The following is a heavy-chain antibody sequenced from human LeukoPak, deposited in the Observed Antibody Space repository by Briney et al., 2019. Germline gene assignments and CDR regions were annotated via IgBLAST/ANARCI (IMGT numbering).Heavy chain of an antibody. J-gene: IGHJ5*02. Sequence: PSETLSLTCAVYGGSFSGYYWSWIRQPPGKGLEWIGEINHSGSTNYNPSLKSRVTISVDTSKNQFSLKLSSVTAADTAVYYCARMDYGDYPWGQGTLVTVSS. CDR1: GGSFSGYY. V-gene: IGHV4-34*01. CDR2: INHSGST. CDR3: ARMDYGDYP. D-gene: IGHD4-17*01.